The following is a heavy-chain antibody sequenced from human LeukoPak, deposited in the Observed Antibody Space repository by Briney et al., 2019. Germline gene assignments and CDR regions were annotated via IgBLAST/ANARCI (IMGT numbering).Heavy chain of an antibody. J-gene: IGHJ6*02. D-gene: IGHD6-13*01. V-gene: IGHV4-59*01. CDR1: GGSISSYY. CDR3: ARGQTAGDYYYGMDV. CDR2: IYYSGST. Sequence: SETLSLTCTASGGSISSYYWSWIRQPPGKGLEWIGYIYYSGSTNYNPSLKSRVTISVDTSKNQFSLKLSSVTAADTAVYYCARGQTAGDYYYGMDVWGQGTTVTVSS.